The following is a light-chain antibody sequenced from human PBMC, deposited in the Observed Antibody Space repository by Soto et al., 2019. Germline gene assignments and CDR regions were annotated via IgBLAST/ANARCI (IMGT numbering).Light chain of an antibody. CDR2: EGS. J-gene: IGLJ3*02. V-gene: IGLV2-23*01. CDR3: CSYGGSSTLV. CDR1: SSDVGSYNI. Sequence: QSALTQPASVSGSPGQSITISCTGTSSDVGSYNIVSWYQQHPGKAPKLMIYEGSKRPSGVSNRFSGSKSGTTASLTISGLQAEDEADYYYCSYGGSSTLVFGGGTKLTVL.